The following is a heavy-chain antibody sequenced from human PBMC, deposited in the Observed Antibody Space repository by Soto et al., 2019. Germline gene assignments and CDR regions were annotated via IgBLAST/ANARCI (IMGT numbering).Heavy chain of an antibody. Sequence: SETLSLTCAVYGGSFSGYYWSWIRQPPGKGLEWSGEINHSGSTNYNPSLKSRVTISVDTSKNQFSLKLSSVTAADTSVYYCARGHRGDGYSYYYYYGMDVWGQGTTVT. CDR3: ARGHRGDGYSYYYYYGMDV. D-gene: IGHD3-10*01. CDR2: INHSGST. J-gene: IGHJ6*02. CDR1: GGSFSGYY. V-gene: IGHV4-34*01.